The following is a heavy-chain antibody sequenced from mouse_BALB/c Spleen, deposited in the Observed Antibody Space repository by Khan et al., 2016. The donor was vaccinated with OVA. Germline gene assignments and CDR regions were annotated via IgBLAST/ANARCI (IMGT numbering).Heavy chain of an antibody. V-gene: IGHV1S56*01. Sequence: QVQLKQSGPELVKPGALVKISCKASGYTFTAYDINWVSQRPGQGLEWIGWIYPGDGSTKYNENFKGKATLTADKSSNTAYMQLSSLTSEKSAVDFCARERLRGVAMDYWGQGTSVSVSS. J-gene: IGHJ4*01. CDR2: IYPGDGST. D-gene: IGHD2-4*01. CDR3: ARERLRGVAMDY. CDR1: GYTFTAYD.